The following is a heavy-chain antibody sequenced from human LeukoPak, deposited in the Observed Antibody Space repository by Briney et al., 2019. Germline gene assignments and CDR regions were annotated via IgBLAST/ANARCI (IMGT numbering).Heavy chain of an antibody. D-gene: IGHD2-2*01. V-gene: IGHV3-30*04. CDR1: GFTFSSYA. Sequence: PGRSLRLSCAASGFTFSSYAMHWVRQAPGKGLEWVAVISYDGSNKYYADSVKGRFTISRDNSKNTLYLQMSSLRAEDTAVYYCARDSCSSTSCYFEYFQHWGQGTLVTVSS. J-gene: IGHJ1*01. CDR3: ARDSCSSTSCYFEYFQH. CDR2: ISYDGSNK.